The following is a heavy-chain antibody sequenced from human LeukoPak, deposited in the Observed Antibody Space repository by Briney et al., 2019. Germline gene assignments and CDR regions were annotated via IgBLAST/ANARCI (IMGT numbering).Heavy chain of an antibody. D-gene: IGHD3-10*01. CDR1: GFTFSSYA. CDR2: ISYDGSNK. V-gene: IGHV3-30-3*01. Sequence: GGSLRLSFAASGFTFSSYAMHWVRQAPGKGLEWVAVISYDGSNKYYADSVKGRFTISRDNSKNTLYLQMNSLRAEDTAVYYCARGRFGELYDAFDIWGQGTMVTVSS. CDR3: ARGRFGELYDAFDI. J-gene: IGHJ3*02.